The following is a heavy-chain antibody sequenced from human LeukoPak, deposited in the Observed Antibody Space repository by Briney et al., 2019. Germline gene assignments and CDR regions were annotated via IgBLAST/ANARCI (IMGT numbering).Heavy chain of an antibody. CDR3: AKVPRGAGTPSGY. CDR2: IYSDGGT. V-gene: IGHV3-66*01. CDR1: GFTVISNS. Sequence: GGSLRLSCVASGFTVISNSVIWVRQAPGKGLEWVSLIYSDGGTYYADSVKGRFTISRDTSKNTLYLQMNSLRAEDTAVYYCAKVPRGAGTPSGYWGQGTLVTVSS. D-gene: IGHD3-3*01. J-gene: IGHJ4*02.